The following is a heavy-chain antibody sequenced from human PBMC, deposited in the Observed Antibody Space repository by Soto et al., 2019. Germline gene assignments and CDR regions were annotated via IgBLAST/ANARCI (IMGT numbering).Heavy chain of an antibody. V-gene: IGHV4-34*01. D-gene: IGHD6-19*01. CDR1: GGSFRGYY. J-gene: IGHJ6*02. CDR2: INHSGST. CDR3: ARGRRRQWLENHYYGMDV. Sequence: SETLSLTCAVYGGSFRGYYWSWIRQPPGKGLEWSGEINHSGSTNYNPSLKSRVTISVDTSKNQFSLKLSSVTAADTAVYYCARGRRRQWLENHYYGMDVWGQGTTVT.